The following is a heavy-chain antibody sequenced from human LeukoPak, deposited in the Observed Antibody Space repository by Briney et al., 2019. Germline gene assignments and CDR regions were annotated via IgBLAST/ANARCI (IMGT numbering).Heavy chain of an antibody. J-gene: IGHJ4*02. D-gene: IGHD3-3*01. CDR1: HGSISSYY. CDR3: ATGNDFWSGYDY. CDR2: IYYSGST. V-gene: IGHV4-59*08. Sequence: SETLSLTCTVSHGSISSYYWSWIRQPPGKGLEWIGYIYYSGSTNYNPSLKSRVTISVDTSKNQFSLKLSSVTAADTAVYYCATGNDFWSGYDYWGQGTLVTVSS.